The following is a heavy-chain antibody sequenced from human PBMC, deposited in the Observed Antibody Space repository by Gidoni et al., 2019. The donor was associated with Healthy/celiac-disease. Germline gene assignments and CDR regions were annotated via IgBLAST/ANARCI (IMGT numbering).Heavy chain of an antibody. CDR1: GGSISSGSYY. CDR3: ARARWDYGPPHLLDY. D-gene: IGHD3-10*01. CDR2: IYTSGST. J-gene: IGHJ4*02. Sequence: QVQLQESGPGLVKPSQTLSLTCPVSGGSISSGSYYWSWIRQPAGKGLEWIGRIYTSGSTNYNPSLKSRVTISVDTSKNQFSLKLSSVTAADTAVYYCARARWDYGPPHLLDYWGQGTLVTVSS. V-gene: IGHV4-61*02.